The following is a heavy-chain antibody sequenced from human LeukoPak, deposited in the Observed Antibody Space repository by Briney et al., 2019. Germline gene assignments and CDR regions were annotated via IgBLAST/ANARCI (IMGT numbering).Heavy chain of an antibody. D-gene: IGHD1-14*01. CDR3: ARHGTPRTWFDP. J-gene: IGHJ5*02. CDR1: GYSFASYW. Sequence: GESLNISCKSSGYSFASYWISGGRPMPGKGLEWMGRIDPSDSYTNSSPSFQGHVTITADKSISTAYLQWSSLKASDTAMYYCARHGTPRTWFDPWGQGTLVTVSS. CDR2: IDPSDSYT. V-gene: IGHV5-10-1*01.